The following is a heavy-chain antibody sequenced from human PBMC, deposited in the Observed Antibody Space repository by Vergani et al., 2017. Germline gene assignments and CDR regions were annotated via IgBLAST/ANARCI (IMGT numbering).Heavy chain of an antibody. CDR3: AKDMNTKSTTGADFQH. J-gene: IGHJ1*01. V-gene: IGHV3-9*01. CDR1: GFTFDDYA. D-gene: IGHD5/OR15-5a*01. Sequence: EVQLVESGGGLVQPGRSLRLSCAASGFTFDDYAMHWVRQAPGTGLEWVSGISWNSGSIGYADSVKGRFTISRDNAKNSLYLQMNSLRAEDTALYYCAKDMNTKSTTGADFQHWGQGTLVTVSS. CDR2: ISWNSGSI.